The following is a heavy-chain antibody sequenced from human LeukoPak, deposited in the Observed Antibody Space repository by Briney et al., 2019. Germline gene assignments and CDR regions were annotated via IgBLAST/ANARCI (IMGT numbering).Heavy chain of an antibody. D-gene: IGHD6-25*01. CDR2: VHLDGRT. CDR1: GGSVSGTNW. J-gene: IGHJ4*02. Sequence: PSETLSLTCGVSGGSVSGTNWWTWIRQPPGKGLEWIGEVHLDGRTNFNPSLKSRLTMSVDLSENHASLKLTSVTAADTAVYYCAREGGFYRPLDYSGQGTLVTVSS. CDR3: AREGGFYRPLDY. V-gene: IGHV4-4*02.